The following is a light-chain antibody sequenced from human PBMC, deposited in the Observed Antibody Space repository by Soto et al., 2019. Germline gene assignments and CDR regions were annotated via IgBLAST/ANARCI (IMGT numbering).Light chain of an antibody. CDR1: SSDVGGYNY. CDR3: SSYASSSTVFV. V-gene: IGLV2-14*01. CDR2: DVS. J-gene: IGLJ1*01. Sequence: QSALTQPASVSGSPGQSITISCTGTSSDVGGYNYVSWYQQHPGKAPKLMIYDVSYRPLGVSNRFSGSKSGNTASLTISGLQAEDEADYYCSSYASSSTVFVFGTGTKVTVL.